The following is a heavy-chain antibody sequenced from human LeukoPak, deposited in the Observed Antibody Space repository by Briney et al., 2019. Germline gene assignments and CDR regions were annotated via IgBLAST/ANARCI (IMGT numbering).Heavy chain of an antibody. CDR1: GGTFSSYD. CDR2: IIPIFGTA. J-gene: IGHJ4*02. V-gene: IGHV1-69*05. CDR3: ARDQDFGPQYGDYQYYFDY. Sequence: SVKVSCKASGGTFSSYDISWVRQAPGKGLEWMGRIIPIFGTANYAQKFQGRVTITTDESTSTAYMELSSLRSEDTAVYYCARDQDFGPQYGDYQYYFDYWGQGTLVTVSS. D-gene: IGHD4-17*01.